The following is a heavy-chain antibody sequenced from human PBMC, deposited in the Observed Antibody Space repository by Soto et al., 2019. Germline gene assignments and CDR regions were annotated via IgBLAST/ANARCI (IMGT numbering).Heavy chain of an antibody. CDR1: GYTFSSYG. V-gene: IGHV1-18*01. CDR2: VSTYNGDT. D-gene: IGHD2-2*01. J-gene: IGHJ5*02. CDR3: ARGYCNSPSCSGRDWFDP. Sequence: QVHLVQSGAEVKEPGASVKVSCKASGYTFSSYGINWVRQAPGQGLEWMGWVSTYNGDTKYAPRLQGRVTRTTDTSTSTANMELRSLISDDTAIYYCARGYCNSPSCSGRDWFDPWGQGTLVTVSP.